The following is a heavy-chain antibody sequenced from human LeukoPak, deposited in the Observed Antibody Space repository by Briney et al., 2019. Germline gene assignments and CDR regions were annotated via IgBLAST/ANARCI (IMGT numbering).Heavy chain of an antibody. J-gene: IGHJ4*02. CDR2: IKEDGSET. Sequence: GGTLRLSCAASGFTFSRHWMSWVRHVPGRGLEWVANIKEDGSETYYVDSVKGRFTISRDNAQVSLYLQMNSLRAEDTAVYYCVRGGGNFDYWGQGILVTVSS. D-gene: IGHD5-12*01. CDR1: GFTFSRHW. CDR3: VRGGGNFDY. V-gene: IGHV3-7*05.